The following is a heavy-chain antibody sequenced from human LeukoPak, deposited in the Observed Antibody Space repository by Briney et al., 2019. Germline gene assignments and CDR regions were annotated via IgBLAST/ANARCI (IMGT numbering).Heavy chain of an antibody. CDR2: IYTSGST. CDR3: ARDHYYYMDV. J-gene: IGHJ6*03. V-gene: IGHV4-61*02. CDR1: GGSISSGSYY. Sequence: TSETLSLTCTVSGGSISSGSYYWSWIRQPAGKGLEWIGRIYTSGSTNYNPSLKSRVTTSVDTSKNQFSLKLSSVTAADTAVYYCARDHYYYMDVWGKGTTVTVSS.